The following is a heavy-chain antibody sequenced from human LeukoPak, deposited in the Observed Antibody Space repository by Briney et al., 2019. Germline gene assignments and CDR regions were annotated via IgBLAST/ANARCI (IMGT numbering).Heavy chain of an antibody. J-gene: IGHJ4*02. V-gene: IGHV3-23*01. D-gene: IGHD3-10*01. CDR1: GFTFSTFA. Sequence: GGSLRLSCAASGFTFSTFAMIWVRQPPGKGLEWVSSIFPSGGEIHYADSVRGRFTISRDNSKSTLSLQMNSLRAEDTAIYYCAKGARGYFDYWGQGTLVTVSS. CDR2: IFPSGGEI. CDR3: AKGARGYFDY.